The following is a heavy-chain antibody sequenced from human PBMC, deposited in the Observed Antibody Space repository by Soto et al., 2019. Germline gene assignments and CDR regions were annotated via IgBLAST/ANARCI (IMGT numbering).Heavy chain of an antibody. CDR3: TSPYCSSPSCSGPEAFDI. V-gene: IGHV3-73*01. D-gene: IGHD2-2*01. CDR1: GLTFSGSA. J-gene: IGHJ3*02. Sequence: GGSLRLSCAVSGLTFSGSAMHWVRQTSGQGLGWVGRRRSKANSYATAYAASVKGRFTISRDDSKNTAYLQMNSLKAEDTAVYYCTSPYCSSPSCSGPEAFDIWGQGTMLT. CDR2: RRSKANSYAT.